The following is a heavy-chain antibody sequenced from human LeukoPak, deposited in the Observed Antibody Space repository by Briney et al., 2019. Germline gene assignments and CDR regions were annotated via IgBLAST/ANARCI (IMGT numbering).Heavy chain of an antibody. Sequence: GGSLRLSCAASGFTFSYYYMGWIRQAPGKGLEWVSYISRSGDIIHYADSVKGRFTISRDSSKNTVYLQMNSLRAEDTAVYYCAISRGRWEILDYWGQGALVSVSS. J-gene: IGHJ4*02. CDR1: GFTFSYYY. D-gene: IGHD1-26*01. CDR2: ISRSGDII. V-gene: IGHV3-11*04. CDR3: AISRGRWEILDY.